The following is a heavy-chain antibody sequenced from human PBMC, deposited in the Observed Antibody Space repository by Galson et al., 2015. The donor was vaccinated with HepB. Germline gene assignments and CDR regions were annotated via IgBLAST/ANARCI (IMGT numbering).Heavy chain of an antibody. CDR2: THHRSTWHY. CDR3: ARGFRNAFDI. CDR1: GDSVSSSGVG. J-gene: IGHJ3*02. V-gene: IGHV6-1*01. Sequence: CAISGDSVSSSGVGWDWIRQSPSRGLEWLGATHHRSTWHYDYAVSVKSRISLIPDTANNQFSLQLHPVTPEDTAVYYCARGFRNAFDIWGQGTVVTVSS.